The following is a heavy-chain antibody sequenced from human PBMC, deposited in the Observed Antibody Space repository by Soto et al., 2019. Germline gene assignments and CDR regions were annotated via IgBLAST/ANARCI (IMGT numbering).Heavy chain of an antibody. CDR2: IIPIFGTA. J-gene: IGHJ6*02. CDR3: ARRGTVVTDYYYYGMDV. CDR1: GGTFSSYA. V-gene: IGHV1-69*13. D-gene: IGHD2-15*01. Sequence: SVKVSCNASGGTFSSYAISWVRQAPGQGLEWMGGIIPIFGTANYAQKFQGRVTITADESTSTAYMGLSSLRSEDTAVYYCARRGTVVTDYYYYGMDVWGQGTTVTVSS.